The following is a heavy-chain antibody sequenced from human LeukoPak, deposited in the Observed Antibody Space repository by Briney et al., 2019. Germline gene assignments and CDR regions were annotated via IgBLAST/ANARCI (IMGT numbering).Heavy chain of an antibody. Sequence: GGSLRLSCAASGVTFGSYAMHWVRQAPGKGLEWVAVIWYDGSNKNYADSVKGRFTISRDNSKNTLYLQMNSLRAEDTAVYYCARDSSSSWSFDYWGQGTLVTVSS. V-gene: IGHV3-33*08. CDR1: GVTFGSYA. CDR3: ARDSSSSWSFDY. CDR2: IWYDGSNK. D-gene: IGHD6-13*01. J-gene: IGHJ4*02.